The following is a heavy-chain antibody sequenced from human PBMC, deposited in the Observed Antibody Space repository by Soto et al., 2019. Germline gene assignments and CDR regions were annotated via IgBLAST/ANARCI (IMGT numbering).Heavy chain of an antibody. Sequence: SETLSLTCTFSGGSISSSGYNWSWIRQHPGKGLEWIGYIYYSGSTYYNPSLKSRVTISVDTSQNQFSLKLSSVTAADTAVYFCARCGSGSYYATTFGYWGQGTLVTVSS. CDR1: GGSISSSGYN. CDR3: ARCGSGSYYATTFGY. J-gene: IGHJ4*02. CDR2: IYYSGST. D-gene: IGHD3-10*01. V-gene: IGHV4-31*03.